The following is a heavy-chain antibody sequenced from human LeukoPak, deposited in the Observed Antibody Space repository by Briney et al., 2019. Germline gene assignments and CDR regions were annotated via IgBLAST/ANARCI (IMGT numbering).Heavy chain of an antibody. J-gene: IGHJ4*02. CDR2: IYPGDSDT. CDR3: ARQAGYYYDSSGPLDY. V-gene: IGHV5-51*01. CDR1: GYSFTSYW. D-gene: IGHD3-22*01. Sequence: GESLKISCKGSGYSFTSYWIGWVRQMLGKGLEWMGIIYPGDSDTRYSPSFQGQVTISADKSISTAYLQWSSLKASDTAMYYCARQAGYYYDSSGPLDYWGQGTLVTVSS.